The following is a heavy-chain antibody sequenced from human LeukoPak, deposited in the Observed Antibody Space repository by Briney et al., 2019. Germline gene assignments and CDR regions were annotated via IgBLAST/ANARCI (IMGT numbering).Heavy chain of an antibody. V-gene: IGHV4-34*01. CDR3: ARLGYTYYYYMDV. J-gene: IGHJ6*03. CDR1: GGSFGGYY. D-gene: IGHD2-2*02. CDR2: INHSGST. Sequence: SETLSLTCAVYGGSFGGYYWSWIRQPPGKGLEWIGEINHSGSTNYNPSLKSRVTISVDTSKNQFSLKLSSVTAADTAVYYCARLGYTYYYYMDVWGKGTTVTVSS.